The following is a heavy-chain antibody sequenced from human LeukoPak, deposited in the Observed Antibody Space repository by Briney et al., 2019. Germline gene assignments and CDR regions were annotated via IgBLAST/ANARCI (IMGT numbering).Heavy chain of an antibody. CDR2: ISAYNGNT. D-gene: IGHD2-2*02. V-gene: IGHV1-18*01. CDR1: GYTSTSYG. Sequence: ASVKVSCKASGYTSTSYGISWVRQAPGQGLEWMGWISAYNGNTNYAQKLQGRVTMTTDTSTSTAYMELRSLRSDDTAVYYCARTSDPRYCSSTSCYITVDYWGQGTLVTVSS. CDR3: ARTSDPRYCSSTSCYITVDY. J-gene: IGHJ4*02.